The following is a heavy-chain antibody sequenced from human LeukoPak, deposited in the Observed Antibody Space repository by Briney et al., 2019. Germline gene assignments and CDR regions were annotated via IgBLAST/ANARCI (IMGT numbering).Heavy chain of an antibody. CDR2: ISWNSGSI. CDR1: GFTFDDYA. J-gene: IGHJ5*02. D-gene: IGHD6-13*01. V-gene: IGHV3-9*03. CDR3: AKGSGYSSMGNWFDP. Sequence: ASRSLRLSCAASGFTFDDYAMHWVRQAPGKGLEWVSGISWNSGSIGYADSVKGRFTISRDNAKNSLYLQMNSLRAEDMALYYCAKGSGYSSMGNWFDPWGQGTLVTVSS.